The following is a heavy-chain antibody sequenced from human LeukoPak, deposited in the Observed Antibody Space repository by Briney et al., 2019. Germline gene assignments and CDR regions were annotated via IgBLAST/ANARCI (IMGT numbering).Heavy chain of an antibody. CDR3: ARVARVRGVIGTLREGWFDP. CDR1: GGSISSYY. Sequence: SETLSLTCTVSGGSISSYYWSWIRQPPGKGLEWIGYIYYSGSTNYNPSLKSRVTISVDTSKNQFSLELSSVTAADTAVYYCARVARVRGVIGTLREGWFDPWGQGTLVTVSS. V-gene: IGHV4-59*01. CDR2: IYYSGST. J-gene: IGHJ5*02. D-gene: IGHD3-10*01.